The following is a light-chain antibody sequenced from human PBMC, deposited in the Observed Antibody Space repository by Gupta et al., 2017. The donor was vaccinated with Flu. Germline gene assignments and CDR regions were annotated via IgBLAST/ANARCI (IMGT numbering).Light chain of an antibody. Sequence: GKSIPISCTGTSSDLGSYNLVSWDQQHPGKAHKLMIYEGIKRPSGVSNRFSGSKSGNTASLTISGLQAEDEADYFCCSYAGPWVFGGGTTLTVL. V-gene: IGLV2-23*01. J-gene: IGLJ3*02. CDR1: SSDLGSYNL. CDR3: CSYAGPWV. CDR2: EGI.